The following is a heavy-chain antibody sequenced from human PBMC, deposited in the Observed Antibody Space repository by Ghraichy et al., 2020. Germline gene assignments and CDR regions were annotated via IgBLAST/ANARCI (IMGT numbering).Heavy chain of an antibody. Sequence: SQTLSLTCAVYGGSFSGYYWSWIRQPPGKGLEWIGEINHSGSTNYNPSLKSRVTISVDTSKNQFSLKLSSVTAADTAVYYCARGRAIFYYYYYYCMDVWGKGTPVTVSS. D-gene: IGHD3-3*01. J-gene: IGHJ6*03. CDR3: ARGRAIFYYYYYYCMDV. V-gene: IGHV4-34*01. CDR2: INHSGST. CDR1: GGSFSGYY.